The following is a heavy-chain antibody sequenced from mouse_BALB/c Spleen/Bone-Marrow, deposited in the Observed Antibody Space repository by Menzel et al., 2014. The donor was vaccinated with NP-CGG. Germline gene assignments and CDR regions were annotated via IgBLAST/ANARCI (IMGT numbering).Heavy chain of an antibody. D-gene: IGHD3-2*02. CDR2: IYPGDGST. V-gene: IGHV1-85*01. CDR3: ARGIRNYFDY. J-gene: IGHJ2*01. CDR1: GYTFTSYD. Sequence: VQREESGPELAKPGALVKISCKASGYTFTSYDINWVKQRPGQGLEWIGWIYPGDGSTKYNEKFKGRATFTADTSSNTAYMQLSSLTSEDSTVYYCARGIRNYFDYWGQGTTPTVSS.